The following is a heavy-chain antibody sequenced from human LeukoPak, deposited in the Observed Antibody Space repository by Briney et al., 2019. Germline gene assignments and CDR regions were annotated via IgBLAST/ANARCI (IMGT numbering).Heavy chain of an antibody. CDR2: INHSGST. Sequence: SETLSLTCAVYGWSFSGYYWSWIRQPPGKGLQWSGGINHSGSTNYNPSPNSRVTISVDTSKNQFSLKLSSVAAADTAVYYCARSRQSSSWFKVRNWFDPWGQGTLVTVSS. D-gene: IGHD6-13*01. J-gene: IGHJ5*02. CDR3: ARSRQSSSWFKVRNWFDP. V-gene: IGHV4-34*01. CDR1: GWSFSGYY.